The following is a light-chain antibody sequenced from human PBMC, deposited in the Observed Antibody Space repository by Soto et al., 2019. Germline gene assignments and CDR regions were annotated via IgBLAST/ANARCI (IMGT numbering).Light chain of an antibody. CDR1: QSVSSN. J-gene: IGKJ4*01. V-gene: IGKV3-15*01. Sequence: EIVMTQSPATLSVSPGERATLSGRASQSVSSNLAWYQQKPGQAPRLLIYGASTRAAETPARFSGSGSETEFTLTISSLQSEDFAVYYCQQYSKWPLTFGGGTKVDI. CDR3: QQYSKWPLT. CDR2: GAS.